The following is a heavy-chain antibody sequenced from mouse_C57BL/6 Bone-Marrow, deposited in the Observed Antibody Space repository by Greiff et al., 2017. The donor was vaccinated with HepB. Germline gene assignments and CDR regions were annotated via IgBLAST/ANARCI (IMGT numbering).Heavy chain of an antibody. CDR2: IRLKSDNYAT. D-gene: IGHD2-3*01. Sequence: EVQLQQSGGGLVQPGGSMKLSCVASGFTFSNYWINWVRQSPEKGLEWVAQIRLKSDNYATHYAESVKGRFTISRDDSKSSVYLQMNNLRAEDTGIYYCTWLLRAMDYWGQGTSVTVSS. CDR3: TWLLRAMDY. V-gene: IGHV6-3*01. J-gene: IGHJ4*01. CDR1: GFTFSNYW.